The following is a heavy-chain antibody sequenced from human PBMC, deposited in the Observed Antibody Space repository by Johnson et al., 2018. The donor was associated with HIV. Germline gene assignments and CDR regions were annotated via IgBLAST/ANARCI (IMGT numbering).Heavy chain of an antibody. CDR3: ARGSRYTYDNDDVYLLQAFDI. Sequence: QVQLVESGGGVVQPGRSLRLSCAASGFTFSSYAMHWVRQAPGKGLEWVAVISYDGSNKYYADSVKGRFTISRDNSKNTLYLQVNSLRAEDAAVYYCARGSRYTYDNDDVYLLQAFDIWGQGTMVTVSS. D-gene: IGHD3-16*01. CDR2: ISYDGSNK. CDR1: GFTFSSYA. V-gene: IGHV3-30-3*01. J-gene: IGHJ3*02.